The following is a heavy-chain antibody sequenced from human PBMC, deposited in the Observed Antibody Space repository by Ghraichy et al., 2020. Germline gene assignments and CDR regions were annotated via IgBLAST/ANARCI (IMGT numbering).Heavy chain of an antibody. CDR1: GGSFSGYY. V-gene: IGHV4-34*01. D-gene: IGHD1-14*01. J-gene: IGHJ5*02. CDR2: INHSGST. Sequence: SETLSLTCAVYGGSFSGYYWSWIRQPPGKGLEWIGEINHSGSTNYNPSLKSRVTISVDTSKNQFSLKLSSVTAADTAVYYCARQPRGGRPSNWFDPWGQGTLVTVSS. CDR3: ARQPRGGRPSNWFDP.